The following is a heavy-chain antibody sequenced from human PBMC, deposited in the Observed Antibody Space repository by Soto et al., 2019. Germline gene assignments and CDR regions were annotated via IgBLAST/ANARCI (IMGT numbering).Heavy chain of an antibody. Sequence: PSETLSLTCTVSGGSISSGGYYWSWIRQHPGKGLEWIGYIYYSGSTYYNPSLKSRVTISVDTSKNQFSLKLSSVTAADTAVYYCARALDYYDSSGYYWDYWGQGTLVTVSS. CDR2: IYYSGST. D-gene: IGHD3-22*01. J-gene: IGHJ4*02. V-gene: IGHV4-31*03. CDR1: GGSISSGGYY. CDR3: ARALDYYDSSGYYWDY.